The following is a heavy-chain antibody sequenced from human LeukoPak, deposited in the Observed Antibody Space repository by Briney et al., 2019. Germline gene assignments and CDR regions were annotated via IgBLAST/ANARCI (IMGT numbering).Heavy chain of an antibody. D-gene: IGHD2-15*01. CDR3: ARLGGPHSPFDN. CDR1: GYSYTSYW. V-gene: IGHV5-51*01. CDR2: IYPGDSDT. Sequence: GESLKISCKSSGYSYTSYWIGWVRQLPGKGREWMGIIYPGDSDTRYSRSFQGQVTISADKSLRTAYLQWRSLKASDTGIYFCARLGGPHSPFDNWGQGTRVIVSS. J-gene: IGHJ4*02.